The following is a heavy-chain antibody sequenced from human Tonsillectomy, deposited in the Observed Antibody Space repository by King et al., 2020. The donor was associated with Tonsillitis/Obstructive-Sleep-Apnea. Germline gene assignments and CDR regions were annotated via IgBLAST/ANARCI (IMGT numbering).Heavy chain of an antibody. Sequence: VQLVESGAEVKKPGESLKISCKGSGYSFTGYWIDWVRQMPGKGLEWMGIIYPGDSDTRYSPSFQGQVIISADKSISTAYLQWNSLKASDTAMYYCARHSDGSTWSWSGDGLDVWGQGTTVTVSS. V-gene: IGHV5-51*03. D-gene: IGHD3-3*01. CDR1: GYSFTGYW. CDR3: ARHSDGSTWSWSGDGLDV. CDR2: IYPGDSDT. J-gene: IGHJ6*02.